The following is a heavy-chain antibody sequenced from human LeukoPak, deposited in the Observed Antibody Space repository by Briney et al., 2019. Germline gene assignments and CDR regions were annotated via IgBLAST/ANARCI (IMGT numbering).Heavy chain of an antibody. CDR2: IKQDGSEK. D-gene: IGHD6-13*01. V-gene: IGHV3-7*01. J-gene: IGHJ4*02. Sequence: GGSLRLSCAASGFTFSSYWMSWVHQPPGKGLEWVATIKQDGSEKHYVDSVKGRLTISRDNAKNSLYVQMNSLRVEDTAVYYCVRAGGTSWSDYWGQGTLVTVSS. CDR3: VRAGGTSWSDY. CDR1: GFTFSSYW.